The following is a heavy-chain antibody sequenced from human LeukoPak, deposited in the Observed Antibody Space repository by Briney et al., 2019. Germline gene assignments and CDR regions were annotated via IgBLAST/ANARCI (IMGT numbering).Heavy chain of an antibody. CDR1: GFTVSTNY. V-gene: IGHV3-53*01. CDR2: IYAGGST. CDR3: ARQIVGGFFDY. Sequence: GGSLRLSCAASGFTVSTNYMSWVRQAPGKGLAWVSIIYAGGSTYYADSVKGRFTISRDNAKNTVYLQMNSLRAEDTAVYYCARQIVGGFFDYWGQGTLVTVSS. J-gene: IGHJ4*02. D-gene: IGHD1-26*01.